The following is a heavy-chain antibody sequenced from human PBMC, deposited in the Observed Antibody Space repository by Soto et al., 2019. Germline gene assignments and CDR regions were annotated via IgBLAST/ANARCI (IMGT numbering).Heavy chain of an antibody. D-gene: IGHD5-18*01. V-gene: IGHV5-51*01. CDR3: PRYWPSYPSNYFRGMDV. CDR2: IDPGESDT. CDR1: GYSFTTDW. J-gene: IGHJ6*02. Sequence: PGDALKISCKASGYSFTTDWIGWVRQMPGEGLEWMGIIDPGESDTRYSPSFQGQVTISADKSIRTAYLQWSSLKASDTAMYYCPRYWPSYPSNYFRGMDVWRQGTTVTVSS.